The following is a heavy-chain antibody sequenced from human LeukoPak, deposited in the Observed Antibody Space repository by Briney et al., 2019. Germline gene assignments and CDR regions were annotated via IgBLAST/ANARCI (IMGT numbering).Heavy chain of an antibody. CDR2: INPNSGGT. D-gene: IGHD3-22*01. V-gene: IGHV1-2*02. CDR1: GYTFTSYG. CDR3: ARDYYDSSIDY. J-gene: IGHJ4*02. Sequence: ASVKVSCKASGYTFTSYGISWVRQAPGQGLEWMGWINPNSGGTNYAQKFQGRVTMTRDTSISTAYMELSRLRSDDTAVYYCARDYYDSSIDYWGQGTLVTVSS.